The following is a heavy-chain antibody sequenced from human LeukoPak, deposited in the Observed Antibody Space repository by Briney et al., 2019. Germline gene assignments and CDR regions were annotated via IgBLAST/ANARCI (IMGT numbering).Heavy chain of an antibody. D-gene: IGHD3-22*01. J-gene: IGHJ4*02. Sequence: GGSLRLSCAAFGFTFSSYGMHWVRQAPGKGLEWVAFIRYDGSNKYYADSVKGRFTISRDNSKNTLYLQMNSLRAEDTAVYYCAKGEEDYYDSSGLNYWGQGTLVTVSS. V-gene: IGHV3-30*02. CDR3: AKGEEDYYDSSGLNY. CDR2: IRYDGSNK. CDR1: GFTFSSYG.